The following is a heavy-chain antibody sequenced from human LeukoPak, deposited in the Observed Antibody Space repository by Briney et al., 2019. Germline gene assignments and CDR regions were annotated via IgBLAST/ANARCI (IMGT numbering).Heavy chain of an antibody. CDR3: AKSVTADP. J-gene: IGHJ5*02. CDR2: ISGSGITT. V-gene: IGHV3-23*01. CDR1: GFTFSNYA. D-gene: IGHD4-23*01. Sequence: GGSLRLSCAASGFTFSNYAMNWVRQAPGKGLEWVSGISGSGITTYYADSVQGRFTISRDNSENTLYLQMNSLRAEDTAVYYCAKSVTADPWGQGTLVTVSS.